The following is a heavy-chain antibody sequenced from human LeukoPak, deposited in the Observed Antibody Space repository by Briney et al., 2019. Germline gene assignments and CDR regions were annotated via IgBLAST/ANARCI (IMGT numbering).Heavy chain of an antibody. CDR2: INHSGST. V-gene: IGHV4-34*01. J-gene: IGHJ5*02. D-gene: IGHD6-13*01. Sequence: SETLSLTCAVSGGSISSGVYSWSWIRQPPGKGLEWIGEINHSGSTNYNPSLKSRVTISVDTSKNQFSLKLSSVTAADTAVYYCARGEYIAAAIRRRNWFDPWGQGTLVTVSS. CDR1: GGSISSGVYS. CDR3: ARGEYIAAAIRRRNWFDP.